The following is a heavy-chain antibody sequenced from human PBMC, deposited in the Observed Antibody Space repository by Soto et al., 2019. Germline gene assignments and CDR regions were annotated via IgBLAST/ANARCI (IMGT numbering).Heavy chain of an antibody. CDR2: ISYDGTNK. J-gene: IGHJ4*02. CDR1: GFTFSSYA. Sequence: GGSLRLSCAASGFTFSSYAMHWVRQAPGKGLEWVAVISYDGTNKYHADSVKGRFTISRDNSKNTLYLQMNSLRPEDTAVYYCARAPGEDGYNYFDCWGQGTLVTVSS. D-gene: IGHD5-12*01. CDR3: ARAPGEDGYNYFDC. V-gene: IGHV3-30-3*01.